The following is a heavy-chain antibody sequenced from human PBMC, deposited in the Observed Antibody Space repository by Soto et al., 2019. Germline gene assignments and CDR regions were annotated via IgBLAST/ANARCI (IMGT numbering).Heavy chain of an antibody. CDR2: ISCDGSNK. D-gene: IGHD1-26*01. Sequence: GGSLSLSCEAPGFTFSSYAMHWVGQAPGKGRGGVAVISCDGSNKSYADSVKGRFTISRDNSKNTLYLQMNSLRAEDTAVYYCARAENSGSYYFDYWGQGTLVTDSS. CDR3: ARAENSGSYYFDY. J-gene: IGHJ4*02. CDR1: GFTFSSYA. V-gene: IGHV3-30-3*01.